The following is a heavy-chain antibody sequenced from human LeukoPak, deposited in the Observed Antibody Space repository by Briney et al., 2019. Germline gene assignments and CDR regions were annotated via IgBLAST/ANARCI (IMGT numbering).Heavy chain of an antibody. CDR3: ARGRRYCSSTSCYKRGGVVDY. Sequence: SETLSLTCTVSGGSLSSYYWSWIRQPPGKGLEWIGYIYYSGSTNYNPSLKSRVTTSVDTSNNQFSLKLSSVTAADTAVYYCARGRRYCSSTSCYKRGGVVDYWGQGTLVTVSS. D-gene: IGHD2-2*02. V-gene: IGHV4-59*12. CDR2: IYYSGST. J-gene: IGHJ4*02. CDR1: GGSLSSYY.